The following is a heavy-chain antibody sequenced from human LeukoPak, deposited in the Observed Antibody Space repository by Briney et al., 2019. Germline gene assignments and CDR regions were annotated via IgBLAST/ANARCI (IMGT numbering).Heavy chain of an antibody. Sequence: PSETLSLTCTVSGVSISSYYWSWIRQPAGKGLEWIGRIYTSGSTNYNPSLKSRVTMSVDTSKNQFSLKLSSVTAADTAVYYCARDLGYSSSSWFDPWGQGTLVTVSS. J-gene: IGHJ5*02. CDR2: IYTSGST. V-gene: IGHV4-4*07. D-gene: IGHD6-6*01. CDR3: ARDLGYSSSSWFDP. CDR1: GVSISSYY.